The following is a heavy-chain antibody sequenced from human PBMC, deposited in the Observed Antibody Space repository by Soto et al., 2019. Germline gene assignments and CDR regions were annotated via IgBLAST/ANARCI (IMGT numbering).Heavy chain of an antibody. Sequence: QVQLMQSGAEVKKPGSSVKVSCKASGGTFSSYTISWVRQAPGQGLEWMGRIIPILGIANYAQKFQGRVTITADKSTSTAYMELSSQRSEDTAVYYCASGVIAAAGYIDYWGQGTLVTVSS. CDR3: ASGVIAAAGYIDY. CDR1: GGTFSSYT. D-gene: IGHD6-13*01. J-gene: IGHJ4*02. V-gene: IGHV1-69*02. CDR2: IIPILGIA.